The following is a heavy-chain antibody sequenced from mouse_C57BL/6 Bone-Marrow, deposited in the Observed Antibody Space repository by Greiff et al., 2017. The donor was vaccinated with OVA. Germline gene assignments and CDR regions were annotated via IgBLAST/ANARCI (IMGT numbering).Heavy chain of an antibody. Sequence: QVQLKESGAELARPGASVKMSCKASGYTFTSYTMHWVKQRPGQGLEWIGYINPSSGYTKYNQKFKDKATLTADKSSSTAYMQLSSLTSEDSAVYYCARDGDGYPYAMDYWGQGTSVTVSS. V-gene: IGHV1-4*01. J-gene: IGHJ4*01. CDR3: ARDGDGYPYAMDY. D-gene: IGHD2-3*01. CDR2: INPSSGYT. CDR1: GYTFTSYT.